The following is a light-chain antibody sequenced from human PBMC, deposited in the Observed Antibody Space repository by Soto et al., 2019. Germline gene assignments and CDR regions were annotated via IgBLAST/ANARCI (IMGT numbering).Light chain of an antibody. CDR1: QSVLYSSSSKNC. CDR2: WAS. CDR3: LQHWSSPHT. J-gene: IGKJ2*01. Sequence: DIVMTQSPDSLPESLGERVTINCKSSQSVLYSSSSKNCLVWYQQKPGHPAKVLIYWASTRESVVTDRCSGSGSGKDFTLTISNRHGEDVAFYYWLQHWSSPHTFGQGTKLQI. V-gene: IGKV4-1*01.